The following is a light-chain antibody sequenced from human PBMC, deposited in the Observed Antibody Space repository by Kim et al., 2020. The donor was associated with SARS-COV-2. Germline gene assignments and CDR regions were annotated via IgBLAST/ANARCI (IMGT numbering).Light chain of an antibody. CDR1: QIVSSN. CDR3: QQYNNWPPWT. Sequence: SPGERATLSCRASQIVSSNLAWYPQNPGQAPRLLIYGASTRATGIPARFSGSGSGTEFTLTISSLQSEDFAVYYCQQYNNWPPWTFGQGTKVDIK. CDR2: GAS. J-gene: IGKJ1*01. V-gene: IGKV3-15*01.